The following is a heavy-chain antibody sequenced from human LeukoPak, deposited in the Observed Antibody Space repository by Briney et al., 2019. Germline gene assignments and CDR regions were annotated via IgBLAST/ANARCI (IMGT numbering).Heavy chain of an antibody. V-gene: IGHV4-34*01. J-gene: IGHJ4*02. D-gene: IGHD3-3*01. CDR2: INHSGST. Sequence: SETLSLTCAVYGGSFSGYYWSWIRQPPGKGLEWIGEINHSGSTNYNLSLKSRVTISVDTSKNQFSLKLSSVTAADTAVYYCASSPLEWLPIPDYWGQGTLVTVSS. CDR3: ASSPLEWLPIPDY. CDR1: GGSFSGYY.